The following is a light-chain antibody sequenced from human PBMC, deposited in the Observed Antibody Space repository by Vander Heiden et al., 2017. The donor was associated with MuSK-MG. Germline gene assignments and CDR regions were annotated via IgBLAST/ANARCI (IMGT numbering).Light chain of an antibody. CDR1: QSVSSN. V-gene: IGKV3-15*01. Sequence: EIVMTPSPATLSVSPGERATLFCRASQSVSSNLAWYQQKPGQAPRLLIHGASIRATGTPARFSGSGSGTEFTLSISSLQSEDFAVYYCQHYDNWRWTFGQGTKVEIK. CDR3: QHYDNWRWT. J-gene: IGKJ1*01. CDR2: GAS.